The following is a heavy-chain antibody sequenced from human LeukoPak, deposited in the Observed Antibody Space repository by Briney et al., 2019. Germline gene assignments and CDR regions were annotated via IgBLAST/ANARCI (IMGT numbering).Heavy chain of an antibody. V-gene: IGHV4-31*03. CDR3: ARYWSWLDY. Sequence: PSQTLSLTCTVSGGSISSGGYSWSWLRQHPGKGLEWIGYIYYSGCTYYNPSLKSRVTISVDTSKNQFSLKLSSVTAADTAVYYCARYWSWLDYWGQGTLVTVSS. CDR1: GGSISSGGYS. D-gene: IGHD2-8*02. CDR2: IYYSGCT. J-gene: IGHJ4*02.